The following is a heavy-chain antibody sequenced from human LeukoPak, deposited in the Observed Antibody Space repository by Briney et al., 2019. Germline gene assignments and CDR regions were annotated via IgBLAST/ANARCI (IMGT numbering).Heavy chain of an antibody. CDR2: ISRNGADT. Sequence: PGGSLRLSCAASGFSFSSYAMHWVRQAPGKGLEYVSVISRNGADTYYANSVKGRFTISRDNSKNTLYLQMNSLRAEDTAVYYCAKGFSGSDFDYWGQGTLVTVSS. CDR1: GFSFSSYA. CDR3: AKGFSGSDFDY. J-gene: IGHJ4*02. D-gene: IGHD5-12*01. V-gene: IGHV3-64*01.